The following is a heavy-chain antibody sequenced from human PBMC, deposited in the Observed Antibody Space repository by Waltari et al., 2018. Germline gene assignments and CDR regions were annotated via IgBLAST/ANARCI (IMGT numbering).Heavy chain of an antibody. V-gene: IGHV1-8*02. CDR2: MNPNSGNT. CDR1: GYTFTNHD. CDR3: ARGPAKTVVRGLTRRTWFDP. D-gene: IGHD3-10*01. Sequence: QVHLVQSGAEVKKPGASVKVSCKASGYTFTNHDIKWVRQATGQGLEWMGWMNPNSGNTGYAQKFQGRVTMTRTTSVSTAYMELSSLRSDDTAIYYCARGPAKTVVRGLTRRTWFDPWGQGTLVTVSS. J-gene: IGHJ5*02.